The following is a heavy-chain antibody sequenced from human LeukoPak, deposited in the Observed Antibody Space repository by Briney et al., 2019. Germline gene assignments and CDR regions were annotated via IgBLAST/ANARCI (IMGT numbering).Heavy chain of an antibody. V-gene: IGHV1-46*01. CDR2: ISPSGGST. CDR3: AREGSSGQLL. D-gene: IGHD3-22*01. Sequence: ASVKLSCTASAYTFTNYYLHWVRQAPGQGLEWIRIISPSGGSTSYAQKFKGRVTMTRYTSTSTVYKELSRLRSKDTAVYYCAREGSSGQLLWGQGSMVTVSS. CDR1: AYTFTNYY. J-gene: IGHJ3*01.